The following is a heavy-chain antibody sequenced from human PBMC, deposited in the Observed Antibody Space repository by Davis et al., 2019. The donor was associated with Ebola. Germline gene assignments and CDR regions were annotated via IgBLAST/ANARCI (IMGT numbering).Heavy chain of an antibody. CDR1: GYTFTYRY. Sequence: SVQVSCKASGYTFTYRYLLWVRQAPGQALEWMGWITPYNGNTNYAQKFQDRVSITRDGSLTVYMELSSLTSEDTAMYYCTRSPLDDFDTTFEVWGQGTMVTVSS. D-gene: IGHD3-22*01. V-gene: IGHV1-45*02. CDR2: ITPYNGNT. J-gene: IGHJ3*01. CDR3: TRSPLDDFDTTFEV.